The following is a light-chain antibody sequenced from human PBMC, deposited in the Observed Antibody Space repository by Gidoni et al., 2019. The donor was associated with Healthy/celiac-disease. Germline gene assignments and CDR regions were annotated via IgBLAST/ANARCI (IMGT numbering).Light chain of an antibody. CDR2: DVS. Sequence: QSALTQPRSVSGSPGQSVTISCTGTSSDVGGYNYVSWYQQHPGKAPKLMIYDVSKRPSGVPDRFSGSKSGNTASLNIAGLQAEDEADYYCCSYAGSYTRVFGGGTKLTVL. J-gene: IGLJ2*01. CDR3: CSYAGSYTRV. CDR1: SSDVGGYNY. V-gene: IGLV2-11*01.